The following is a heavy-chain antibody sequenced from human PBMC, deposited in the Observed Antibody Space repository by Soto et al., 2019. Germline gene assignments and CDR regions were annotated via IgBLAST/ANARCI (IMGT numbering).Heavy chain of an antibody. V-gene: IGHV4-34*01. CDR1: GGSFSGYY. CDR3: ARGGKVVPAARYYYYYMDV. J-gene: IGHJ6*03. D-gene: IGHD2-2*01. CDR2: INHSGST. Sequence: SETLSLTCAVSGGSFSGYYWSWIRQPPGKGLEWIGEINHSGSTNYNPSLKSRVTISVDTSKNQFSLKLSSVTAADTAVYYCARGGKVVPAARYYYYYMDVWGKGTTVTVSS.